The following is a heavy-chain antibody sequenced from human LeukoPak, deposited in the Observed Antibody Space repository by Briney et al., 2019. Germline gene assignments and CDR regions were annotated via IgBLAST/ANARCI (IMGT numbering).Heavy chain of an antibody. J-gene: IGHJ5*02. V-gene: IGHV4-59*08. CDR2: IDYSGRT. CDR3: ARRKDSSRWDGRDNWFDP. CDR1: GDSIRNYY. Sequence: SETLSLTCTVSGDSIRNYYWNWIRQPPGKGLEWIGYIDYSGRTLYNPSLESRVTISRDTSKTQFSLKLSSVTAADTAVYYCARRKDSSRWDGRDNWFDPWGQGTLVTVSS. D-gene: IGHD3-22*01.